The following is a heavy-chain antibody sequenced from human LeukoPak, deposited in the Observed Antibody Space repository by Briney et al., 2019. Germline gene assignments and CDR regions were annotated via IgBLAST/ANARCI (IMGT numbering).Heavy chain of an antibody. V-gene: IGHV4-59*12. CDR3: ARVAAAARGY. D-gene: IGHD6-13*01. CDR2: IYYSGST. CDR1: GVSISGYY. Sequence: SETLSLTCSVSGVSISGYYWSWIRQPPGKGLEWIGYIYYSGSTNYNPSLKSRVTISLDTSKNQFSLKLSSVTAADTAVYYCARVAAAARGYWGQGTLVTVSS. J-gene: IGHJ4*02.